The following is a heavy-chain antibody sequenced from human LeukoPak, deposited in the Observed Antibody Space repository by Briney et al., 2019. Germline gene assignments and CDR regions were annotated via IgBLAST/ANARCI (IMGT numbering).Heavy chain of an antibody. CDR2: ISDSGSGT. CDR1: GFTFSSYA. D-gene: IGHD1-14*01. J-gene: IGHJ4*02. Sequence: GGSLRLSCAASGFTFSSYAMSWVRQAPGEGLEWVSVISDSGSGTYYADSVKGRFTISRDHSKNTLDLQMNSLRAEDAAVYYCAKRGSGLDYWGQGTLVTVSS. CDR3: AKRGSGLDY. V-gene: IGHV3-23*01.